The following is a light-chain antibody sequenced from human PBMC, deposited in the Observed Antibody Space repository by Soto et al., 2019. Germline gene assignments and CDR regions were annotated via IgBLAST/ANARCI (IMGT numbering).Light chain of an antibody. CDR2: ATS. Sequence: DIQMTQSPSSVSASVGDTVTITCRASQGIYSRLAWYQQKPGKAPELLIYATSTLQNGVPSRFSGSGFGTDFTLSISSLQPEDPASYFCQQTDDFPLTVVGGTKVDIK. CDR1: QGIYSR. J-gene: IGKJ4*01. CDR3: QQTDDFPLT. V-gene: IGKV1D-12*01.